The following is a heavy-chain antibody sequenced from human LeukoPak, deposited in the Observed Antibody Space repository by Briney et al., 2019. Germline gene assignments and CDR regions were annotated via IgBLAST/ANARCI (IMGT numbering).Heavy chain of an antibody. CDR2: IAGGDEST. D-gene: IGHD1-1*01. CDR1: GFIFNTNG. Sequence: GGSLRLSCAISGFIFNTNGMNWVRQSPGKGLEWLATIAGGDESTYYADSVKGRFAISRDNSKNTVFLHMNSLRVEDTAVYYCAKGVYWSLDYWGQGTPVTVSS. V-gene: IGHV3-23*01. CDR3: AKGVYWSLDY. J-gene: IGHJ4*02.